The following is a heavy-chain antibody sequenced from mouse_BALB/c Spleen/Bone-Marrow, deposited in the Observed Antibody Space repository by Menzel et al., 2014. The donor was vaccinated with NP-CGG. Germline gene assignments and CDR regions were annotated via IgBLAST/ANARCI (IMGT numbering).Heavy chain of an antibody. CDR3: ARVYGNYDAMDY. V-gene: IGHV1-4*01. D-gene: IGHD2-1*01. J-gene: IGHJ4*01. CDR2: INPSSGYT. CDR1: GYTFTTYT. Sequence: VQLVESGAELARPGASVKMSCRASGYTFTTYTMHWVKQRPGQGLEWIGYINPSSGYTYYNQKFKDKATLTADKSPSAAYLRLSSLTSEDSAVYYCARVYGNYDAMDYWGQGTSVTVSS.